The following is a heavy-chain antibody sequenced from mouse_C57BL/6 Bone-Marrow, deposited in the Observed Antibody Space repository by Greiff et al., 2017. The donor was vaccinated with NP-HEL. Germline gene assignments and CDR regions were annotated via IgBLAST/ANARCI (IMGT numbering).Heavy chain of an antibody. Sequence: QVQLQQPGAELVKKGAAGQVSWRGAGWTFTSYWITWVKQRPGQGLEWIGDIYPGSGSTNYNEKFKSKATLTVDTSSSTAYMQLSSLTSEDSAVYYCARYNSPGYWGQGTTLTVSS. CDR1: GWTFTSYW. D-gene: IGHD4-1*02. V-gene: IGHV1-55*01. CDR2: IYPGSGST. CDR3: ARYNSPGY. J-gene: IGHJ2*01.